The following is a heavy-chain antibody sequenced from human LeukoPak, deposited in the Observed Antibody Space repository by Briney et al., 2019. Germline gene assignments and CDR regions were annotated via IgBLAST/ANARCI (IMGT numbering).Heavy chain of an antibody. Sequence: GGSLRLSCAASGVTVSSNYMSWVRQSPGKGLEWVSVIYSGGSTYYADSVKGRFTISRDNYKNTLYLQMNSMRAEDTAVYYCARDYGDYENWFDPWAREPWSPSPQ. D-gene: IGHD4-17*01. CDR2: IYSGGST. CDR3: ARDYGDYENWFDP. J-gene: IGHJ5*02. CDR1: GVTVSSNY. V-gene: IGHV3-53*01.